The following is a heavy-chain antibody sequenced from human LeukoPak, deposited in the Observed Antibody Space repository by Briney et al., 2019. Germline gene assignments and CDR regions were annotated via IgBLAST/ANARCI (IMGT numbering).Heavy chain of an antibody. CDR1: GFTFSDYY. CDR3: ARESVDTAMVTLC. D-gene: IGHD5-18*01. V-gene: IGHV3-11*01. CDR2: ISSSGSTI. J-gene: IGHJ4*02. Sequence: PGGSLRLSCAASGFTFSDYYMSWIRQAPGKGLEWVSYISSSGSTIYYADSVKGRFTISRDNAKNSLYLQMNSLRAEDTAVYYCARESVDTAMVTLCWGQGTLVTVPS.